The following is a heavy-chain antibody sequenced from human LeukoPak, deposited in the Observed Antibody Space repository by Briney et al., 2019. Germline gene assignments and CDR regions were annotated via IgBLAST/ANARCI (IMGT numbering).Heavy chain of an antibody. CDR1: GGSISSYY. Sequence: PSETLSLTCTVSGGSISSYYWSWIRQPPGKGLEWIGYIYYSGSTNYNPSLKSRVTISVDTSKNQFSLKLSSVTAADTAVYYCASVKYYYDSSRYPGWFDPWGQGTLVTVSS. J-gene: IGHJ5*02. CDR2: IYYSGST. CDR3: ASVKYYYDSSRYPGWFDP. V-gene: IGHV4-59*01. D-gene: IGHD3-22*01.